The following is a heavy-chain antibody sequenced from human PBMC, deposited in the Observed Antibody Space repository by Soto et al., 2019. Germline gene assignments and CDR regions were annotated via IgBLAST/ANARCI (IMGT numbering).Heavy chain of an antibody. Sequence: QVQLQESGPGLVKPSQTLSLTCTVSGGSISTVNYWWSWIRQSPDMGLEWIGHIYNGGRTYNNPSLESRVTMSVDPSKNQLSLTLSSVSAADTAVYYCARGPSGDKVDSWGQGTLVTVSS. CDR1: GGSISTVNYW. CDR2: IYNGGRT. D-gene: IGHD7-27*01. V-gene: IGHV4-30-4*01. J-gene: IGHJ4*02. CDR3: ARGPSGDKVDS.